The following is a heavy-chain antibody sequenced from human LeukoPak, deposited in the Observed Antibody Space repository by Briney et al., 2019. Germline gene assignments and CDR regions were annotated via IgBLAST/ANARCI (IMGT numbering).Heavy chain of an antibody. V-gene: IGHV1-3*01. CDR1: GYTFTSYA. J-gene: IGHJ4*02. D-gene: IGHD6-13*01. CDR2: INAGNGNT. Sequence: ASVKVSCKASGYTFTSYAMHWVRQAPGQRLEWMGWINAGNGNTKYSQKFQGRVTITRDTSASTAYMELRSLRSDDTAVYYCACYSSWSALYFDYWGQGTLVTVSS. CDR3: ACYSSWSALYFDY.